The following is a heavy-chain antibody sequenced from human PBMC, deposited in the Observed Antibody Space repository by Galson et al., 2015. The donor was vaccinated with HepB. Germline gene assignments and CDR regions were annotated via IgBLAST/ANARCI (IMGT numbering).Heavy chain of an antibody. J-gene: IGHJ6*02. CDR3: ARGMGVSRLEDYYYGMDV. Sequence: SLRLSCAASGFTFSSYAMHWVRQAPGKGLEWVAVISYDGNNKYYADSVKGRFTISRDNSKNTLFLQMNSLRVEDTAVYYCARGMGVSRLEDYYYGMDVWGQGTTVTVSS. V-gene: IGHV3-30-3*01. D-gene: IGHD2-8*01. CDR1: GFTFSSYA. CDR2: ISYDGNNK.